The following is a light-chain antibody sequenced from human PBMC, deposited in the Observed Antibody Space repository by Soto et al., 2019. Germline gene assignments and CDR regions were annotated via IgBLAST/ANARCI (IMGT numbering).Light chain of an antibody. Sequence: EIVMTQSPATLSVSPGERATLSCRASQSVSSNLAWYQQKPGQAPRLLIYGASNRATGIPDRFSGSGSGTDFTLTISRLEPEDFAVYYCQQYVDSPITFGQGTRLEI. CDR1: QSVSSN. CDR2: GAS. V-gene: IGKV3-20*01. J-gene: IGKJ5*01. CDR3: QQYVDSPIT.